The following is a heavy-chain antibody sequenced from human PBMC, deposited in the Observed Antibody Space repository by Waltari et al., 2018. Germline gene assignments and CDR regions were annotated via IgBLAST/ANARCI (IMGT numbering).Heavy chain of an antibody. CDR3: ARDSVRITIFGVVTRGFDY. V-gene: IGHV4-38-2*02. CDR1: GYSISSGYY. D-gene: IGHD3-3*01. J-gene: IGHJ4*02. CDR2: IYHSGST. Sequence: QVQLQESGPGLVKPSETLSLTCAVSGYSISSGYYWGWIRQPPGKGLEWIGSIYHSGSTYYNPSLKSRVTISVDTSKNQFSLKLSSVTAADTAVYYCARDSVRITIFGVVTRGFDYWGQGTLVTVSS.